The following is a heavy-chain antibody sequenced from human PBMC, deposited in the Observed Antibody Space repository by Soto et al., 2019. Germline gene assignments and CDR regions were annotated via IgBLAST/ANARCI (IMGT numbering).Heavy chain of an antibody. V-gene: IGHV3-21*01. D-gene: IGHD2-15*01. J-gene: IGHJ4*02. CDR3: ASATAVAATFDF. Sequence: EVQLVESGVGLVKPGGSLTLSCAASGFAFRSYNMNWVRQAPGKGLEWVASISSGSSSIYYADSVKGRFTISRDNAKNSLFLQMDSLRAEDSAVYYCASATAVAATFDFWGQGTLVTVSS. CDR2: ISSGSSSI. CDR1: GFAFRSYN.